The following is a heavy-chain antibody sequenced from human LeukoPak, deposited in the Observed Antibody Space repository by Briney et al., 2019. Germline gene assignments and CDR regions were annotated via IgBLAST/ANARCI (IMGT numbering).Heavy chain of an antibody. Sequence: GGSLRLSCAASGFTFDDYGMSWVRQAPGKGLERVSGINWNGGSTDYADSVKGRFTISRDNAKNSLYLQMDSLRAEDTALYYCARRESTYQNYYYFYYMDVWGKGTTVTVSS. CDR2: INWNGGST. V-gene: IGHV3-20*04. J-gene: IGHJ6*03. CDR1: GFTFDDYG. CDR3: ARRESTYQNYYYFYYMDV.